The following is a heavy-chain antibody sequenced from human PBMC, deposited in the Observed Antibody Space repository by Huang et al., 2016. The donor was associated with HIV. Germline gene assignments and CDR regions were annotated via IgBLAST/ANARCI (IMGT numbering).Heavy chain of an antibody. Sequence: VQLQESGPGLVKLSQTLSLSCNVSGASIANGSYFWNWIRQPDGGGLEWIGHISTTGSTDYHPSLKSRVAVSSDTSKNQCSLSLRSVTAADTAVYFCARGRVTSSGVVQSYDYWGQGSLVTVSS. CDR2: ISTTGST. V-gene: IGHV4-61*09. CDR1: GASIANGSYF. D-gene: IGHD3-3*01. J-gene: IGHJ4*02. CDR3: ARGRVTSSGVVQSYDY.